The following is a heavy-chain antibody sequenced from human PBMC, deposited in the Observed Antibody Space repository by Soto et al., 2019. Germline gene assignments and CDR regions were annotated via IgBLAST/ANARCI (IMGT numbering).Heavy chain of an antibody. D-gene: IGHD6-13*01. V-gene: IGHV3-7*01. CDR3: TPPGYSSGWYLAEYLHH. CDR2: IKQDGSEK. CDR1: GFTFSYYW. J-gene: IGHJ1*01. Sequence: EVQLVESGGGLVQPGGSLRLSCAASGFTFSYYWMTWVRQAPGKGLEWVANIKQDGSEKYYVDSVKGRFTISRDNADNSLYLQLNSLRAEDTAVYHCTPPGYSSGWYLAEYLHHWGQGALVTVSS.